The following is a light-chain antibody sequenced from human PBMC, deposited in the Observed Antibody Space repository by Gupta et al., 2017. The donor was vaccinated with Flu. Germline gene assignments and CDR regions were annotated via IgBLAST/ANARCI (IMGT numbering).Light chain of an antibody. CDR3: QQSYSTVL. Sequence: GDRVTITCRASQSISSYLNWYQQKPGKAPKLLIYAASRGQSGVPSRFSGSGSGTDFTLTISSRQHEEFADYYAQQSYSTVLFGQGNKVAIK. CDR2: AAS. V-gene: IGKV1-39*01. CDR1: QSISSY. J-gene: IGKJ1*01.